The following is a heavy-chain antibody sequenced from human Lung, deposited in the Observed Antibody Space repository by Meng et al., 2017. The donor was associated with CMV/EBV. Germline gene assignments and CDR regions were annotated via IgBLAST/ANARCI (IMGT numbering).Heavy chain of an antibody. V-gene: IGHV3-74*03. CDR1: GFTFSKYW. Sequence: EVQLVESGGGLVQLGGSGRLSCEDSGFTFSKYWFHWVRQVPGEGLVWVSRINTDGSFTSYADSVKGRFTISRDNAKNTLYLHMHTLRVDDSAVYYCGRDLTGERDQWGQGTLVTVAS. CDR3: GRDLTGERDQ. D-gene: IGHD7-27*01. CDR2: INTDGSFT. J-gene: IGHJ4*02.